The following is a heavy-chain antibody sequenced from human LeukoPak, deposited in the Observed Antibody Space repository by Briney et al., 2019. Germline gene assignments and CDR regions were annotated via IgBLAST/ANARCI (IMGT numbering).Heavy chain of an antibody. D-gene: IGHD5-24*01. CDR3: ARDRGWLQYIDY. V-gene: IGHV3-33*01. J-gene: IGHJ4*02. CDR1: GFTFSSYG. CDR2: IWYDGSNK. Sequence: GGSLRLSCAASGFTFSSYGMHWVRQAPGKGLEWVAVIWYDGSNKYYADSVKGRFTISRDNSKNTLYLQMNSLRAEDTALYYCARDRGWLQYIDYWGQGTLVTVSS.